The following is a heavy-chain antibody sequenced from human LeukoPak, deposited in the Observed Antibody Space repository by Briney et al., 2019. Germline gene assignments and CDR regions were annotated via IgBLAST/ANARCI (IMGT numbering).Heavy chain of an antibody. D-gene: IGHD2-15*01. J-gene: IGHJ4*02. CDR3: ARVRCSGGSCYYFDY. CDR1: GYTFSSYG. CDR2: ISGYNGNI. V-gene: IGHV1-18*01. Sequence: VASVKVSCKASGYTFSSYGVSWVRQAPGRGLEWMGWISGYNGNINYAQKLQGRVTMTTDTSTSTAYMELRSLISDDTAVYYCARVRCSGGSCYYFDYWGQGTQVAVSS.